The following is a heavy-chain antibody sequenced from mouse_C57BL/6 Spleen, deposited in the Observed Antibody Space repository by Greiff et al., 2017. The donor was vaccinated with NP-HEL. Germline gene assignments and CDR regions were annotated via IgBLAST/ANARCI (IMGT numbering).Heavy chain of an antibody. D-gene: IGHD2-4*01. J-gene: IGHJ4*01. Sequence: QVQLQQPGAELVKPGASVKMSCKASGYTFTSYWITWVKQRPGQGLEWIGDIYPGSGSTNYNEKFKSKATLTVDTSSSTAYMQLSSLTSEDSAVYYCARKGYDYDESDAMDYWGQGTSVTVSS. CDR2: IYPGSGST. V-gene: IGHV1-55*01. CDR3: ARKGYDYDESDAMDY. CDR1: GYTFTSYW.